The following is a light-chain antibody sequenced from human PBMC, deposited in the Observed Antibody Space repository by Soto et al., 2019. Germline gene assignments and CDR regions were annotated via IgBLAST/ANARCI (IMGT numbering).Light chain of an antibody. Sequence: QSALTQSASVSGSPGQSITISCTGTGSVVGSYNLVSWYQQVPGKAPKLMVYKDTKRPSGVSNRFSGSKSGNSASLTISGLQAEDEADYYCCSYADSSRTLVFGGGTKLTVL. CDR1: GSVVGSYNL. CDR2: KDT. CDR3: CSYADSSRTLV. V-gene: IGLV2-23*01. J-gene: IGLJ2*01.